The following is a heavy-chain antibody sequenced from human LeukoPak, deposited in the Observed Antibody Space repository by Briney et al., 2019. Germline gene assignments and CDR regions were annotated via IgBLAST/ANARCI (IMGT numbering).Heavy chain of an antibody. CDR3: ARGRRQYYDSSGYYFDY. J-gene: IGHJ4*02. D-gene: IGHD3-22*01. CDR1: GYTFTSYD. V-gene: IGHV1-8*01. Sequence: ASVKVSCKASGYTFTSYDINWVRQATGQGLEWMGWMNPNSGNTGYAQKFQGRVTMTRNTSISTAYMELGSLRSEDTAVYYYARGRRQYYDSSGYYFDYWGQGTLVTVSS. CDR2: MNPNSGNT.